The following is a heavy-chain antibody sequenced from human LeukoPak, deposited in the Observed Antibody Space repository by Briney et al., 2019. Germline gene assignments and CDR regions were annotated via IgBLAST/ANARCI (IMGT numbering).Heavy chain of an antibody. Sequence: SETLSLTCAVYGGSFSGYYWSWIRQPPGKGLEWIGEINHSGSTNYNPSLKSRVTISVDTSKNQFSLKLSSVTAADTAVYYCASLKTTEYSSSFRGLHWGQGTLVTVSS. CDR1: GGSFSGYY. D-gene: IGHD6-6*01. J-gene: IGHJ4*02. V-gene: IGHV4-34*01. CDR2: INHSGST. CDR3: ASLKTTEYSSSFRGLH.